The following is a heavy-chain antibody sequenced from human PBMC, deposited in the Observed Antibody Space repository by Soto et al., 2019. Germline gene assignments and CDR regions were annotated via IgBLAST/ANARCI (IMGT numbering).Heavy chain of an antibody. D-gene: IGHD3-3*01. V-gene: IGHV1-2*02. CDR3: ARGGGVGVAGSAAFDM. Sequence: QLHLVQSGAVVKKPGASVTVSCSASGYPVTAYYMHWVRQAPGRGLEWMGGINPATGAAKYTQTFPGRVTMTKATATSTVFMELSGLTSEDTGVFYCARGGGVGVAGSAAFDMWGQGTLVTVSS. J-gene: IGHJ3*02. CDR1: GYPVTAYY. CDR2: INPATGAA.